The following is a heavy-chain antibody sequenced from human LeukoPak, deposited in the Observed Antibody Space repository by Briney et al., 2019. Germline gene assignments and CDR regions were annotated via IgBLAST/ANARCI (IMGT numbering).Heavy chain of an antibody. CDR3: ARGRILWFGELSPFDY. V-gene: IGHV1-46*01. D-gene: IGHD3-10*01. CDR1: GYTFTSYY. Sequence: ASVKVSCKASGYTFTSYYMHWVRQAPGQGLEWMGIINPSGGSTSYAQKFQGRVTMTRDMSTSTVYMELSSLRSEDTAVYYCARGRILWFGELSPFDYWGQGTLVTVSS. J-gene: IGHJ4*02. CDR2: INPSGGST.